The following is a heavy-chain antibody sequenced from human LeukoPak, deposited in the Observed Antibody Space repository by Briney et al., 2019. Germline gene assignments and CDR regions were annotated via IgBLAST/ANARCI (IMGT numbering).Heavy chain of an antibody. CDR2: INHSGST. Sequence: SETLSLTCHISGASISGYYWGWIRQPPGKGLEWIGEINHSGSTNYNPSLKSRVTISVDTSKNQFSLKLSSVTAADTAVYYCARDGGHSYGYFDYWGQGTLVTVSS. D-gene: IGHD5-18*01. J-gene: IGHJ4*02. CDR1: GASISGYY. V-gene: IGHV4-34*01. CDR3: ARDGGHSYGYFDY.